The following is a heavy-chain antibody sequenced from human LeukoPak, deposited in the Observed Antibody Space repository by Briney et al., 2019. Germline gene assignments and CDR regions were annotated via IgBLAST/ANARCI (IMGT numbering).Heavy chain of an antibody. D-gene: IGHD3-10*01. CDR1: GYTFTSYG. Sequence: ASVTVSCTASGYTFTSYGISWVRQAPGQGLEWMGWISAYNGNTNYAQKLQGRVTMTTDTSTSTAYMELRSLRSDDTAVYYCAITPIYYGSGSYSVYWGQGTLVTVSS. CDR3: AITPIYYGSGSYSVY. V-gene: IGHV1-18*01. J-gene: IGHJ4*02. CDR2: ISAYNGNT.